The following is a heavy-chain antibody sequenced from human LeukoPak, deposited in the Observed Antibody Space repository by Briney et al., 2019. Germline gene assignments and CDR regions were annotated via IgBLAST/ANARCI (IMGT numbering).Heavy chain of an antibody. CDR2: IYTSGST. D-gene: IGHD3-3*01. J-gene: IGHJ6*04. CDR1: GGSISSGSYY. CDR3: ASFPPYYDFWSGYSGSEDV. V-gene: IGHV4-61*02. Sequence: SQTLSLTXTVSGGSISSGSYYWSWIRQPAGKGLEWIGRIYTSGSTNYNPSLKSRVTISVDTSKNQFSLKLSSVTAADTAMYYCASFPPYYDFWSGYSGSEDVWGKGTTVTVSS.